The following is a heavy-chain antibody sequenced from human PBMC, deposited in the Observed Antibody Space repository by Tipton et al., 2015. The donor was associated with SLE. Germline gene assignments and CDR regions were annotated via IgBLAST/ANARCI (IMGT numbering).Heavy chain of an antibody. D-gene: IGHD3-10*01. CDR1: GGSFSSYA. J-gene: IGHJ3*02. CDR3: ARAFSSFRGVPHDAFDI. V-gene: IGHV1-2*02. Sequence: QLVQSGAEVKKPGSSVKVSCKASGGSFSSYAISWVRQAPGQGLEWMGGIIPQFGGTHYAQRFQGRVTVTRDTSIGTTYMELSSLMSDDTAVYYCARAFSSFRGVPHDAFDIWGQGTMVTVSS. CDR2: IIPQFGGT.